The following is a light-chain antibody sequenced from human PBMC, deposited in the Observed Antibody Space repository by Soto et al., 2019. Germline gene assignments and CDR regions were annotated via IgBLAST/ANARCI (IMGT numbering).Light chain of an antibody. V-gene: IGKV1-5*03. CDR2: KAS. J-gene: IGKJ1*01. CDR1: QSISSW. CDR3: QQYNSYSRT. Sequence: EIPMDQSPSTLSASVGATVHITCRASQSISSWLAWYQQKPGKAPKLLIYKASSLESGVPSRFSGSGSGTEFTLTISSLQPDDFATYYCQQYNSYSRTFGQGTKVDIK.